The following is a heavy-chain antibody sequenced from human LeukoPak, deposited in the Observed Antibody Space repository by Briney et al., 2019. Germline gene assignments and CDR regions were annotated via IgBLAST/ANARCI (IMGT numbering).Heavy chain of an antibody. CDR2: IYYSGST. Sequence: SETLSLTCTVSGGSISSGDYYWSWIHQPPGKGLEWIGYIYYSGSTYYNPSLKSRVTISVDTSKNQFSLKLSSVTAADTAVYYCARANQGGYYDSSGYYPFDYWGQGTLVTVSS. V-gene: IGHV4-30-4*08. CDR3: ARANQGGYYDSSGYYPFDY. J-gene: IGHJ4*02. D-gene: IGHD3-22*01. CDR1: GGSISSGDYY.